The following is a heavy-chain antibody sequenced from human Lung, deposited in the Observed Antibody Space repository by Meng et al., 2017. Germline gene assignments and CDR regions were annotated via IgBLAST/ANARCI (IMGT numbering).Heavy chain of an antibody. V-gene: IGHV4-34*01. CDR2: INHSGST. D-gene: IGHD4-11*01. CDR1: GGSFIDYY. J-gene: IGHJ4*02. CDR3: ARGPTTMAHDFDY. Sequence: QPQQGSARLLNPSETLSLTCVVSGGSFIDYYWSWIRQPPGKGLEWIGEINHSGSTTYNPSLESRATISVDTSQNNLSLKLSSVTAADSAVYYCARGPTTMAHDFDYWGQGTLVTVSS.